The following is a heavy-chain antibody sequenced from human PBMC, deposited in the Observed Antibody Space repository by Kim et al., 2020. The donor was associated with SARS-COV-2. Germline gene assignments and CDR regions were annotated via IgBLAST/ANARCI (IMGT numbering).Heavy chain of an antibody. CDR3: ARDNYYDKGSYPLVY. CDR1: FTFSAYG. D-gene: IGHD3-10*01. CDR2: IWYDGSKK. Sequence: FTFSAYGMHWVRQAPGKGLEWVAVIWYDGSKKFYADSVKGRFAISRDNSKNTLYLQMNSLRAEDTAVYYCARDNYYDKGSYPLVYWGPGTLAT. V-gene: IGHV3-33*01. J-gene: IGHJ4*02.